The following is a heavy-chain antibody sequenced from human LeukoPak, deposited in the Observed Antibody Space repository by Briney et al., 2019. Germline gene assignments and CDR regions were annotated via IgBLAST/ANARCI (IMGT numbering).Heavy chain of an antibody. V-gene: IGHV1-18*03. J-gene: IGHJ4*02. CDR2: ISAYNINT. CDR1: GYTFTSYG. D-gene: IGHD6-19*01. CDR3: ARVVEESSGWYLVCYFDY. Sequence: APVKASCKPSGYTFTSYGISCVRQAPGQGLGCRGWISAYNINTNSSKKLQGRAAMTKDTSTSTTYMELRSLRSDDMAVYDCARVVEESSGWYLVCYFDYWGQGTLVTVSS.